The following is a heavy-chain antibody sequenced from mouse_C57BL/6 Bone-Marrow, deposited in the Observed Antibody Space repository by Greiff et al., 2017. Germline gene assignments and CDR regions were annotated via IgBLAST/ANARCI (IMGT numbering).Heavy chain of an antibody. CDR2: IYPGSGNT. V-gene: IGHV1-76*01. J-gene: IGHJ2*01. CDR1: GYTFTDYY. Sequence: VQGVESGAELVRPGASVKLSCKASGYTFTDYYINWVKQRPGQGLEWIARIYPGSGNTYYNEKFKGKATLTAEKSSSTAYMQLSSLTSEDSAVYFCARRRAYRDYWGQGTTLTVSS. CDR3: ARRRAYRDY. D-gene: IGHD3-3*01.